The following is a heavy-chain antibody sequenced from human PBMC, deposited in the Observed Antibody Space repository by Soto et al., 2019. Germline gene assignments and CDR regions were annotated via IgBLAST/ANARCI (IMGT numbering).Heavy chain of an antibody. CDR3: ARDLADILTGPPAYYYYYGMDV. Sequence: GASVKVSCKASGGTFSSYAISCVRQAPGQKLEWMGGIIPIFGTANYAQKFQGRVTITADESTSTAYMELSSLRSEDTAVYYCARDLADILTGPPAYYYYYGMDVWGQGTTVPVSS. CDR1: GGTFSSYA. CDR2: IIPIFGTA. J-gene: IGHJ6*02. D-gene: IGHD3-9*01. V-gene: IGHV1-69*13.